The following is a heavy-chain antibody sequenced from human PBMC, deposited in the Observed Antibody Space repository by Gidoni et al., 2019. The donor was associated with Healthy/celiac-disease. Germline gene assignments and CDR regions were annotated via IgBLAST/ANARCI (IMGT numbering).Heavy chain of an antibody. V-gene: IGHV3-23*01. Sequence: EVQLLESGGGLVQPGGSLRLSCAASGFPFSSYAMSWVRQAPGKGLEWVSAISGSGGSTYYADSVKGRFTISRDNSKNTLYLQMNSLRAEDTAVYYCAKDPGAQEGTFDYWGQGTLVTVSS. J-gene: IGHJ4*02. CDR1: GFPFSSYA. D-gene: IGHD3-10*01. CDR3: AKDPGAQEGTFDY. CDR2: ISGSGGST.